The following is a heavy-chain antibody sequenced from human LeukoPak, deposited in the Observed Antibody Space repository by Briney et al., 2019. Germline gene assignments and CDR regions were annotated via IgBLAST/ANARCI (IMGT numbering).Heavy chain of an antibody. V-gene: IGHV1-24*01. J-gene: IGHJ4*02. CDR1: GYTLTELS. Sequence: ASVKVSCKVSGYTLTELSMHWVRQAPGKGLEWMGGFNPEDGETIYAQKFQGRVTMTEDTSTDTAYMELSSLRSEDTAVYYCATVGSYCGGDCFIRGSSRDYFDYWGQGTLVTVSS. D-gene: IGHD2-21*02. CDR2: FNPEDGET. CDR3: ATVGSYCGGDCFIRGSSRDYFDY.